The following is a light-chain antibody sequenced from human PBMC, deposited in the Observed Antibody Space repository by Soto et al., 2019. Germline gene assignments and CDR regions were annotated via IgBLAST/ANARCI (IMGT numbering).Light chain of an antibody. J-gene: IGKJ1*01. Sequence: DIQMTQSPSSLSASVGDRVTITCRASQGISTYLNWYQQKPGKAPKLLIYAASNLQSGVPSRFSGSGSETDFTLTISSLRPEDFATYSCQHSTTWAFGQGTKVDIK. CDR2: AAS. CDR1: QGISTY. CDR3: QHSTTWA. V-gene: IGKV1-39*01.